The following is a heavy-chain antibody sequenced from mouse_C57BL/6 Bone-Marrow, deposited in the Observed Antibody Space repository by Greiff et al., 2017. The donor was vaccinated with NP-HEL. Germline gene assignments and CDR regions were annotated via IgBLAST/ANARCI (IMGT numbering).Heavy chain of an antibody. CDR2: IHPNSGST. D-gene: IGHD2-5*01. Sequence: QVHVKQPGAELVKPGASVKLSCKASGYTFTSYWMHWVKQRPGQGLEWIGMIHPNSGSTNYNEKFKSKATLTVDKSSSTAYMQLSSLTSEDSAVYYCARESYSNYGGYAMDYWGQGTSVTVSS. CDR1: GYTFTSYW. J-gene: IGHJ4*01. V-gene: IGHV1-64*01. CDR3: ARESYSNYGGYAMDY.